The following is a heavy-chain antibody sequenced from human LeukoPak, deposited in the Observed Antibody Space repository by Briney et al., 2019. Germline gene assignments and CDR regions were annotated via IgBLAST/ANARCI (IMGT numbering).Heavy chain of an antibody. CDR1: GYSISSGYY. CDR3: ARNVVLLAAHYYYMDV. V-gene: IGHV4-38-2*02. J-gene: IGHJ6*03. Sequence: SETLSLTCTVSGYSISSGYYWGWIRQPPGKGLEWIGSIYHSGSTYYNPSLKSRVTISVDTSKNQFSLKLSSVTAADTAVYYCARNVVLLAAHYYYMDVWGKGTTVTVS. CDR2: IYHSGST. D-gene: IGHD2-2*01.